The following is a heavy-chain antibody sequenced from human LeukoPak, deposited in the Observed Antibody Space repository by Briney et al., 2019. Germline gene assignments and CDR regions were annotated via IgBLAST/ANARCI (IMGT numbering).Heavy chain of an antibody. Sequence: GASVKVSCKASGYTFTGYYMHWVRQAPGQGLEWMGWINPNSGGTNYAQKFQGRVTMTRDTSISTAYIELSRLRSDDTAVYYCARAHYDILTGYKNWFDPWGQGTLVTVSS. J-gene: IGHJ5*02. V-gene: IGHV1-2*02. D-gene: IGHD3-9*01. CDR2: INPNSGGT. CDR1: GYTFTGYY. CDR3: ARAHYDILTGYKNWFDP.